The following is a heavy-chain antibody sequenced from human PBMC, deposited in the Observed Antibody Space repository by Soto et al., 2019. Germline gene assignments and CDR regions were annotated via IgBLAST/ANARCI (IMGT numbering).Heavy chain of an antibody. V-gene: IGHV4-59*01. Sequence: PSETLSLTCTVSGGSISSYYWSWIRQPPGKGLEWIGYIYYSGSTNYNPSLKSRVTISVDTSKNQFSLKLSSVTAADTAVYYCARDPAYCSSTSCEKHGMDVCGQGTPVTVSS. J-gene: IGHJ6*02. CDR2: IYYSGST. CDR1: GGSISSYY. D-gene: IGHD2-2*01. CDR3: ARDPAYCSSTSCEKHGMDV.